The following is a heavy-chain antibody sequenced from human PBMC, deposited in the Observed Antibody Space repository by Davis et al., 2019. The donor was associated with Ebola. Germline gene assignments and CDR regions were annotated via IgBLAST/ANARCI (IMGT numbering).Heavy chain of an antibody. J-gene: IGHJ4*02. CDR3: ARSHSDWLLPFDY. CDR1: GGSIISRSYH. D-gene: IGHD3-9*01. V-gene: IGHV4-39*07. CDR2: IYYSGST. Sequence: SETLSLTCTVSGGSIISRSYHWGWIRQPPGKGLEWIGSIYYSGSTYYNPSLKSRVTISVDTSKNQFSLKLSSVTAADTAVYYCARSHSDWLLPFDYWGQGTLATVSS.